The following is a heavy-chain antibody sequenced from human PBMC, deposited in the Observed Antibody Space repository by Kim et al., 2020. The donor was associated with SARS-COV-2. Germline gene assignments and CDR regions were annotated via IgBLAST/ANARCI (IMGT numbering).Heavy chain of an antibody. CDR1: GGSISSSSYY. D-gene: IGHD3-9*01. J-gene: IGHJ4*02. CDR2: IYYSGST. V-gene: IGHV4-39*01. Sequence: SETLSLTCTVSGGSISSSSYYWGWIRQPPGKGLEWIGSIYYSGSTYYNPSLKSRVTISVDTSKNQFSLKLSSVTAADTAVYYCARVGDILTGSPLTGWGQGTLVTVSS. CDR3: ARVGDILTGSPLTG.